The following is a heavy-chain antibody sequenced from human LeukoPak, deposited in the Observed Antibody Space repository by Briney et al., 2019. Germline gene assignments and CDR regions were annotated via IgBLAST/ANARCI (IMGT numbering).Heavy chain of an antibody. Sequence: PGGSLRLSCAASGFTFSSYAMSWVRQAPGKGLEWVSAISCSGGSTYYADSVKGRFTISRDNSKNTLYLQMNSLRAEDTAVYYCARAIEKRLRRVDYYYGMDVWGQGTTVTVSS. J-gene: IGHJ6*02. CDR1: GFTFSSYA. D-gene: IGHD2-21*01. CDR2: ISCSGGST. V-gene: IGHV3-23*01. CDR3: ARAIEKRLRRVDYYYGMDV.